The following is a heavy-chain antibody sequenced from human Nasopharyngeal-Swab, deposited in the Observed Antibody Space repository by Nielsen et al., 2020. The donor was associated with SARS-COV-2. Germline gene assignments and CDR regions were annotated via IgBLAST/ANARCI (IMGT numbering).Heavy chain of an antibody. J-gene: IGHJ4*02. CDR1: GFTFNTYW. CDR2: IKEDGSQK. Sequence: GGSLRLSCAASGFTFNTYWMNWARQAPGMGLEWVANIKEDGSQKNYADSVKGRFTISRDNAKNTLYLQMNSLRADDTAVYYCARDVGGRDNYWGQGALVTVSS. D-gene: IGHD2-15*01. V-gene: IGHV3-7*01. CDR3: ARDVGGRDNY.